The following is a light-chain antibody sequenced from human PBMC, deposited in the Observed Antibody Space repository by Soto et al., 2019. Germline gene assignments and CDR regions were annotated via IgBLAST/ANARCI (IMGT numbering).Light chain of an antibody. CDR2: GAS. CDR1: QSISSN. CDR3: QHYNNWST. V-gene: IGKV3-15*01. Sequence: EIVMTQSPASLSVSPGERATLSCRASQSISSNLAWYQQKPGQAPRLLISGASTRATGIPARFSGSGSGTKFTLTISSLQSEDFAVYYCQHYNNWSTFGQGTRLEIK. J-gene: IGKJ5*01.